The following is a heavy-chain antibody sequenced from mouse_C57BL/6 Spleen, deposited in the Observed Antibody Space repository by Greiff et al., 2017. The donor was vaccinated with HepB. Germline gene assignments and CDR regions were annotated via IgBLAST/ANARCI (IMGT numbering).Heavy chain of an antibody. Sequence: EVQRVESGGGLVKPGGSLKLSCAASGFTFSDYGMHWVRQAPEKGLEWVAYISSGSSTIYYADTVKGRFTISRDNAKNNLFLQMTSLRSEDTAMYYCARDGYIAMDYWGQGTSVTVSS. J-gene: IGHJ4*01. CDR3: ARDGYIAMDY. D-gene: IGHD2-3*01. CDR2: ISSGSSTI. V-gene: IGHV5-17*01. CDR1: GFTFSDYG.